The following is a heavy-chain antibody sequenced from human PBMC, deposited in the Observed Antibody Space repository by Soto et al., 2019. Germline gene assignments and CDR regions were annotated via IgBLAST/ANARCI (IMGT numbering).Heavy chain of an antibody. CDR2: ISGSGGST. CDR3: AKCGSSSEYYYYMDV. V-gene: IGHV3-23*01. J-gene: IGHJ6*03. Sequence: EVQLLESGGGLVQPGGSLRLSCAASGFTFSSYAMSWVRQAPGKGLEWVSSISGSGGSTYYADSVKGRFIISRDNSKSTLYLQMNSMRAEDTALYYCAKCGSSSEYYYYMDVWGKGTTVTVSS. CDR1: GFTFSSYA. D-gene: IGHD6-6*01.